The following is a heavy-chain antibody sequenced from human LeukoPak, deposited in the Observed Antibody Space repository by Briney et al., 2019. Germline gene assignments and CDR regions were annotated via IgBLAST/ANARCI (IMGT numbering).Heavy chain of an antibody. CDR1: GFMFSKYW. CDR2: IKRDGSVI. J-gene: IGHJ3*02. Sequence: GGSLRLSCAASGFMFSKYWMTWVRQAPGKGLEWVANIKRDGSVIHYLDSVKGRFTISRDNAKNSLYLQMDSLRAEDTAVYYCARDFNPSCGDDCYLDAFDIWGQGAMVTVSS. CDR3: ARDFNPSCGDDCYLDAFDI. D-gene: IGHD2-21*01. V-gene: IGHV3-7*01.